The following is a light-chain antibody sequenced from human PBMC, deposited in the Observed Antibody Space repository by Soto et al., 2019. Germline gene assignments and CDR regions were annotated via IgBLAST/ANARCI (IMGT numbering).Light chain of an antibody. CDR3: QQYGSSGYT. J-gene: IGKJ2*01. Sequence: EIVLTQSPGTLSLSPGERATLSCRASQSVSSSYLAWYQQKPGQAPRLLIYGASSRATVIPDRFSGSGSGTDVTLTISRLEPEDFAVYYCQQYGSSGYTFGQGTMLEIK. CDR2: GAS. V-gene: IGKV3-20*01. CDR1: QSVSSSY.